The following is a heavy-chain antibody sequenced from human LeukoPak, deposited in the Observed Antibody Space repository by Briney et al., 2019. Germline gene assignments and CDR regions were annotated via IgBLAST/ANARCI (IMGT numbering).Heavy chain of an antibody. CDR1: GYSFTTYW. CDR3: AREGTTGGYYDY. V-gene: IGHV5-51*01. D-gene: IGHD1-7*01. CDR2: IYPGDSDT. Sequence: GESLKISCKASGYSFTTYWIGWVRQMPGKGLDWMGIIYPGDSDTRYSPSFQGQVTISADKSINTVYLQWSSLKASDTAMYYCAREGTTGGYYDYWGQGTLVTVSS. J-gene: IGHJ4*02.